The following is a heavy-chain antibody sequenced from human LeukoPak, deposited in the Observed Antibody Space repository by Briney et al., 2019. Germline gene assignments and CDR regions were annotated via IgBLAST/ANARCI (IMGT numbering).Heavy chain of an antibody. CDR1: GGSISPYF. D-gene: IGHD3-3*01. J-gene: IGHJ4*02. V-gene: IGHV4-59*01. Sequence: SETLSLTCTVSGGSISPYFWSWIRQPPRKGLEWIGYIYHRGSTNYNPSLKSRVTISLDTSKDQFSLKLSSVTAADTAVYYCAREGVVKGYFDYWGQGTLVTVSS. CDR2: IYHRGST. CDR3: AREGVVKGYFDY.